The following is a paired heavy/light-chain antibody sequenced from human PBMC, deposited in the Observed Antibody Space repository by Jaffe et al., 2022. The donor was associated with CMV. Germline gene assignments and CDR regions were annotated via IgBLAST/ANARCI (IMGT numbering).Heavy chain of an antibody. Sequence: EVQLVESGGGLVQPGRSLRLSCTTSGFRFGDYAMTWVRQAPGKGLEWVGFIRSKAYGGTTEYAASVKGTFTISRDDSKSIAYLQMNSLKTEDTAVYYCATTYYRGSGSYQYTFDNWGQGTLVTVSS. V-gene: IGHV3-49*04. D-gene: IGHD3-10*01. CDR1: GFRFGDYA. J-gene: IGHJ4*02. CDR2: IRSKAYGGTT. CDR3: ATTYYRGSGSYQYTFDN.
Light chain of an antibody. CDR1: SSDVGSYNR. CDR2: EVN. CDR3: SSYTTTSTVV. Sequence: QSALTQPPSVSGSPGQSVTISCTGTSSDVGSYNRVSWYQQPPGTAPKLMIYEVNNRPSGVPDRFSGSKSGNTASLTISGLQAEDEADYYCSSYTTTSTVVFGGGTKLTVL. V-gene: IGLV2-18*02. J-gene: IGLJ2*01.